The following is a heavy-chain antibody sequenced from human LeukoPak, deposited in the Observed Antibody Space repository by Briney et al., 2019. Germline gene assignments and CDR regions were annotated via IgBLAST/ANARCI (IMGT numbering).Heavy chain of an antibody. D-gene: IGHD5-12*01. CDR1: GGSFSDYY. Sequence: SETLSLTCAVYGGSFSDYYWSWIRQPPGKGLEWIGEINHSGSTNYNPSLKSRVTISVDTSKNQFSLKLSSVTAADTAVYYCARGRVSDIVATWAYGMDVWGQGTTVTVSS. CDR2: INHSGST. V-gene: IGHV4-34*01. CDR3: ARGRVSDIVATWAYGMDV. J-gene: IGHJ6*02.